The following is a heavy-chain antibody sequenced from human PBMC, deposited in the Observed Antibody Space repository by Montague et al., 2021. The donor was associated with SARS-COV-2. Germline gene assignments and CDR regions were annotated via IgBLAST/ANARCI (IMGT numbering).Heavy chain of an antibody. Sequence: SETLSLTCTVSGDSMTDSYWSWIRQPPGKGLEYIGYIYFSGSTNYNPSLKSRLTISVDTSKNLFSLELRSVTAADTAVYYCARLGFVELWLNLGWFDPWGQGTLVTVSS. CDR1: GDSMTDSY. J-gene: IGHJ5*02. CDR3: ARLGFVELWLNLGWFDP. D-gene: IGHD3-16*02. V-gene: IGHV4-59*08. CDR2: IYFSGST.